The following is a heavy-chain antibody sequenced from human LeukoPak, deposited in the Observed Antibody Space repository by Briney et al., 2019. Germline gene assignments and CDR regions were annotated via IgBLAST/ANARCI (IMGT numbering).Heavy chain of an antibody. D-gene: IGHD3-16*02. Sequence: GASVKPSCKTSGYGFSNYALNCVRQAPGQGLEFIVWIHPSTGNPAYAQGFSRQFVFSFDTSVTTTYLQITNLKAENTAIYFFSMALDSLGGLSLPDYWGQGTLVTVSS. CDR1: GYGFSNYA. V-gene: IGHV7-4-1*02. CDR2: IHPSTGNP. J-gene: IGHJ4*02. CDR3: SMALDSLGGLSLPDY.